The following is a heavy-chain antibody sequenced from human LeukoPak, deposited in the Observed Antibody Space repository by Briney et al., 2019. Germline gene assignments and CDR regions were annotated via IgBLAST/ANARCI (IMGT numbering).Heavy chain of an antibody. J-gene: IGHJ4*02. CDR2: INWNGGSA. CDR1: GFTFDDYG. V-gene: IGHV3-20*04. D-gene: IGHD3-10*01. Sequence: RAGGSLRLSCAASGFTFDDYGISWVREAPGKGLEWVSAINWNGGSAGYADSVKGRFTISRDNAQNSLYLQMNSLRAEDTASYYCARIGHYGSGNYFENPFDYWGQGTLVTVSS. CDR3: ARIGHYGSGNYFENPFDY.